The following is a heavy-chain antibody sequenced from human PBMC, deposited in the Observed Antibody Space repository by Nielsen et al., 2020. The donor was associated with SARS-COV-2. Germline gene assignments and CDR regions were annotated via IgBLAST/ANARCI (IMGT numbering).Heavy chain of an antibody. Sequence: GGSLRLSCAASGFSFSTYWMHWVRQAPGTGMVWVSRINQDGSTTNYGDSVPGRFTISRDNARHTLYLQMSGLRAEDTGVYYCASRQDGYNYDTFWGQGTLVTVSS. CDR3: ASRQDGYNYDTF. CDR1: GFSFSTYW. J-gene: IGHJ4*02. V-gene: IGHV3-74*01. CDR2: INQDGSTT. D-gene: IGHD5-24*01.